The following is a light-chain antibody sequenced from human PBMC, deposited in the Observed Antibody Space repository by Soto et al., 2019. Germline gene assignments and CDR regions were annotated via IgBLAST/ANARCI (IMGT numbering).Light chain of an antibody. V-gene: IGLV3-21*02. CDR2: DNS. J-gene: IGLJ3*02. CDR1: NIGTKD. CDR3: QVWDGSTDHWV. Sequence: SYELTQPPSVSVAPGQTARITCGGNNIGTKDVHWYQQKPGQAPVLVVYDNSDRPSGIPERFSGSNSGNTATLTISRVEAGEEADYYWQVWDGSTDHWVFGGGTKLTVL.